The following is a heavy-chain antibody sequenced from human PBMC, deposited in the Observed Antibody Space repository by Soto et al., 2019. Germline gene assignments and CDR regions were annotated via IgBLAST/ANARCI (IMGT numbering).Heavy chain of an antibody. CDR2: ISGSGGGT. D-gene: IGHD1-1*01. CDR3: AKFGMATTKRSPPYYIDY. V-gene: IGHV3-23*01. J-gene: IGHJ4*02. Sequence: GGSLRLSCTASGFTFSSYAMSWVRQAPGKGLEWVSSISGSGGGTYYADSVKGRFTFSRDNSKNTLYLQMNSLRAEDTAVYYCAKFGMATTKRSPPYYIDYWGQGALVTVSS. CDR1: GFTFSSYA.